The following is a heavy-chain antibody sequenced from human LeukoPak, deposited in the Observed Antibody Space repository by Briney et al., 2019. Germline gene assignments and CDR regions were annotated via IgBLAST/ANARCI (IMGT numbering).Heavy chain of an antibody. J-gene: IGHJ5*02. CDR3: ARGRFSANWFDP. CDR2: IYYSGST. Sequence: XPPXXXLGWIVYIYYSGSTNYNPSLKSRVTISVDTSKNQFSLKLSSVTAADTAVYYCARGRFSANWFDPWGQGTLVTVSS. D-gene: IGHD3-3*01. V-gene: IGHV4-59*01.